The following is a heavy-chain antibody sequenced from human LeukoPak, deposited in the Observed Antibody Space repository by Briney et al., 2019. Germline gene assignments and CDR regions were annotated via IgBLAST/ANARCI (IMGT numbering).Heavy chain of an antibody. CDR2: ISSSISNI. J-gene: IGHJ3*02. V-gene: IGHV3-21*01. D-gene: IGHD2-2*01. CDR3: AREYCSSTSCYPNTFDI. CDR1: GFTFSSYT. Sequence: GGSLRLSCAASGFTFSSYTMNWVRQAPGKGLEWVSSISSSISNIYYADSVKGRFTISRDNAKNSLYLQMNSLRAEDTAIYYCAREYCSSTSCYPNTFDIWGQGTMVTVSS.